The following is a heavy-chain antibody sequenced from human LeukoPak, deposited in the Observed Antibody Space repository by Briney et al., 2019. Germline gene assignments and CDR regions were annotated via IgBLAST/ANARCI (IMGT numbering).Heavy chain of an antibody. J-gene: IGHJ4*02. D-gene: IGHD3-10*01. CDR3: ARTAVRGVIGLDY. CDR1: GFTFSDHY. V-gene: IGHV3-72*01. CDR2: TRNKADSYTT. Sequence: GSLRLSCEASGFTFSDHYMDWVRQAPGKGLEWVGRTRNKADSYTTEYAASVKGRFTISRDDSKNSLYLQMNSLKTEDTAVYYCARTAVRGVIGLDYWGQGTLVTVSS.